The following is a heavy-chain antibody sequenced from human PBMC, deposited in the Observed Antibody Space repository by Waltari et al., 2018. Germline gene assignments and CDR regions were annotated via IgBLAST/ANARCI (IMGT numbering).Heavy chain of an antibody. CDR2: GTYDDINK. CDR3: VRDYADF. V-gene: IGHV3-30*04. D-gene: IGHD2-2*01. CDR1: GFTLTSYA. Sequence: QVQLVESGGGVVQPGRSLRLSCAASGFTLTSYAMHWVRQAPGKGLGWVVVGTYDDINKFYAEAVKGRFTISRDDSKNTVYLQMDSLRAEDTAVYFCVRDYADFWGQGTRVTVSS. J-gene: IGHJ4*02.